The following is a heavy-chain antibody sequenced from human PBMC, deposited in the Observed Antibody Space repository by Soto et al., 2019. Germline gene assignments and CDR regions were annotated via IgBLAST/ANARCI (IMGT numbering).Heavy chain of an antibody. D-gene: IGHD3-10*01. Sequence: PSETLSLTCTVSGGSISSYYCSWIRQPPGKGLEWIGYIYYSGSTNYNPSLKSRVTISVDTSKNQFSLKLSSVTAADTAVYYCARDYPSRGWFDPRGRGTLVTVSS. CDR2: IYYSGST. CDR3: ARDYPSRGWFDP. V-gene: IGHV4-59*01. J-gene: IGHJ5*02. CDR1: GGSISSYY.